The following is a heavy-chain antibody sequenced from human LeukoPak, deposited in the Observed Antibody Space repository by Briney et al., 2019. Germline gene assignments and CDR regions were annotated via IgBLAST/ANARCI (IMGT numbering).Heavy chain of an antibody. V-gene: IGHV3-15*01. J-gene: IGHJ4*02. CDR2: IKSKIHGGTS. Sequence: PGGSLRLSCAASGFTFYNAWMSWVRQAPGKGLEWVARIKSKIHGGTSDYAAPVKGRFTISRDDSESMVYLQMNSLKTDDTAVYYCTTSTSPGIDHWGQGTLVTVSS. D-gene: IGHD5/OR15-5a*01. CDR1: GFTFYNAW. CDR3: TTSTSPGIDH.